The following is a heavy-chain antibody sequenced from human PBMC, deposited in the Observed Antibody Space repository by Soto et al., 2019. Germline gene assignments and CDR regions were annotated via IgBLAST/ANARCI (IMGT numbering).Heavy chain of an antibody. CDR3: ASSYREWLPPASDYYYVMDG. CDR1: VGTFSSYA. V-gene: IGHV1-69*06. CDR2: IIPIFGTA. D-gene: IGHD3-3*01. Sequence: QVQLVQSGAEVKKPGSSVKVSCKSSVGTFSSYAISWVRQAPGQGLEWMGGIIPIFGTANYAQKFQGRVTITADKSTSTAFIALSSLRSEDTAVYYCASSYREWLPPASDYYYVMDGWGQGTTVTVSS. J-gene: IGHJ6*02.